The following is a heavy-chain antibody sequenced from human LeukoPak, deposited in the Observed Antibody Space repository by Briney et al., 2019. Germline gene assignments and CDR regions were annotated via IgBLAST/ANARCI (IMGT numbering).Heavy chain of an antibody. Sequence: ASVKVSCKASGYIFTGYYMHWVRQAPGQGLEWMGWISAYNGNTNYAQKLQGRVTMTTDTSTSTAYMELRSLRSDDTAVYYCAIPPFGEDRWGQGTLVTVSS. V-gene: IGHV1-18*04. CDR3: AIPPFGEDR. CDR2: ISAYNGNT. J-gene: IGHJ4*02. CDR1: GYIFTGYY. D-gene: IGHD3-10*01.